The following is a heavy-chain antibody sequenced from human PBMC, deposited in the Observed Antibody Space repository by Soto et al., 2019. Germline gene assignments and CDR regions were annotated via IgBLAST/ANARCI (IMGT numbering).Heavy chain of an antibody. CDR2: IWYDGSNK. J-gene: IGHJ4*02. D-gene: IGHD3-10*01. CDR3: ARDSDHYYGSGSFDY. Sequence: GGSLRLSCAASVFTFISYGMHWVRQAPGKGLEWVSVIWYDGSNKYYADSVKGRFTISRDNSKNTLYLQMNSLRAEATAVYYCARDSDHYYGSGSFDYWGQGTLVTVSS. V-gene: IGHV3-33*01. CDR1: VFTFISYG.